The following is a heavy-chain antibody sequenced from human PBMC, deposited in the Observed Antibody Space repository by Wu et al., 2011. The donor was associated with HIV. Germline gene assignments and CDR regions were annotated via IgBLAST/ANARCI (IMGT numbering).Heavy chain of an antibody. D-gene: IGHD3-22*01. V-gene: IGHV5-51*03. CDR1: GYSFTNFW. CDR3: ARLRDSGYYGGGLGY. Sequence: VQLVQSGAEVKKPGESLKISCKASGYSFTNFWIGWVRQMPGKGLEWMGSIYPDDSDTRYSPSFQGQVTISVDKSISTAFLQWSSLKASDTAMYFCARLRDSGYYGGGLGYWGQGTLVTVSS. J-gene: IGHJ4*02. CDR2: IYPDDSDT.